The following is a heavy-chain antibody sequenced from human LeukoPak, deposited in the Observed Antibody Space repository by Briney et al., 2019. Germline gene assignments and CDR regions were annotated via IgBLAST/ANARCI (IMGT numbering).Heavy chain of an antibody. CDR2: ISSSSSYI. CDR1: GFTFSSYS. J-gene: IGHJ4*02. D-gene: IGHD2-21*02. V-gene: IGHV3-21*01. Sequence: GGSLRLSCAASGFTFSSYSMNWVRQAPGKGLEWVSSISSSSSYIYYADSVKGRFTISRDNAKNSLYLQVNSLRAEDTAVYYCATLLDCGGDCYYTYYFDYWGQGTLVTVSS. CDR3: ATLLDCGGDCYYTYYFDY.